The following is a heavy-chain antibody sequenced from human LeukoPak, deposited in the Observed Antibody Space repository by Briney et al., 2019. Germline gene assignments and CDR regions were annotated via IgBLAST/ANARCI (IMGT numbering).Heavy chain of an antibody. Sequence: GGSLRLSCTASGFTFSNFGMNWVRQAPGKGLEWVSYISSSSSTIYYADSVKGRFTISRDNAKNSLYLQMNSLRAEDTAVYYCARVRARSYFDYWGQGTLVIVSS. CDR3: ARVRARSYFDY. V-gene: IGHV3-48*01. D-gene: IGHD4-17*01. CDR2: ISSSSSTI. CDR1: GFTFSNFG. J-gene: IGHJ4*02.